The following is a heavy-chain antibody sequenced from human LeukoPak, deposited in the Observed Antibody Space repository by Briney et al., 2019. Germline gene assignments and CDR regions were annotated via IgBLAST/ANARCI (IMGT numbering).Heavy chain of an antibody. CDR1: GYTFTGYY. Sequence: ASVKVSCKASGYTFTGYYIHWVRQAPGQGLEWMGWMNPNSGNTGYAQKFQGRVTITRNTSISTAYMELSSLRSEDTAVYYCARDRAAAGKNWFDPWGQGTLVTVSS. D-gene: IGHD6-13*01. J-gene: IGHJ5*02. CDR3: ARDRAAAGKNWFDP. CDR2: MNPNSGNT. V-gene: IGHV1-8*03.